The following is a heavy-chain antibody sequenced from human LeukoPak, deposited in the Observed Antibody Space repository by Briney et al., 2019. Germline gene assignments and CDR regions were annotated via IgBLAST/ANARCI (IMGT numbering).Heavy chain of an antibody. Sequence: GSLRLSCSASGFIFNNYGMGWFRQAPGKGLEWVSATSGSGDSPHYADSVKGRFSISRDNAKNTLYLHMNSLKAEDSALYYCARTPKSTWFEYGSAIFDYWGQGTLVTVSS. J-gene: IGHJ4*02. CDR2: TSGSGDSP. V-gene: IGHV3-23*01. D-gene: IGHD3-10*01. CDR1: GFIFNNYG. CDR3: ARTPKSTWFEYGSAIFDY.